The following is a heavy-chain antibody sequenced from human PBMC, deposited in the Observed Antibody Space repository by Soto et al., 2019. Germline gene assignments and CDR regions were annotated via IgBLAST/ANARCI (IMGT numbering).Heavy chain of an antibody. CDR3: ARDRSTYGGGGTGEVKENWFDP. Sequence: PSETLSLTCIVSCGSISRYYWSWIRQPPGKGLEWIGYAYYSGDTGYNPSLQSRVTMAVDTSKNQVSLKLTSVTAADTAVYYCARDRSTYGGGGTGEVKENWFDPWGQGALVTVSS. V-gene: IGHV4-59*01. J-gene: IGHJ5*02. D-gene: IGHD2-8*01. CDR1: CGSISRYY. CDR2: AYYSGDT.